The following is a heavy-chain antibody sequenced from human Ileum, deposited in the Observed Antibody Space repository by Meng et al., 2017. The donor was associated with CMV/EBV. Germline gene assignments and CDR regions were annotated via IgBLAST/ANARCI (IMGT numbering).Heavy chain of an antibody. CDR3: AHKRAPPPYDFFDY. CDR2: IYWDDDN. Sequence: QITLKESGPTLVKPTQTLTLTCTFSGFSLSTSGVGVGWIRQPPGKALEWLALIYWDDDNRYSPSLRSRLTITKDTSKNQVVLTMTNMDPLDTATYYCAHKRAPPPYDFFDYWGQGTLVTVSS. CDR1: GFSLSTSGVG. V-gene: IGHV2-5*02. D-gene: IGHD3-3*01. J-gene: IGHJ4*02.